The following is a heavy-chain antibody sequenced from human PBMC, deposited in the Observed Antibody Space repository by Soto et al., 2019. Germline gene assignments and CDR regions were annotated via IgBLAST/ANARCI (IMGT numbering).Heavy chain of an antibody. V-gene: IGHV4-31*03. CDR2: MYHRWNT. D-gene: IGHD3-10*01. CDR3: ARLLFGAGVDS. CDR1: GGSVTGGGYS. J-gene: IGHJ4*02. Sequence: QVQLQESGPGLVKPSQTLSLTCSVSGGSVTGGGYSWTWVRQHPGKGLEWIGHMYHRWNTYYHPSLKGRATISIDTSKNQLSRKVTSVTAADTVVYYCARLLFGAGVDSWGQGTLGTVSS.